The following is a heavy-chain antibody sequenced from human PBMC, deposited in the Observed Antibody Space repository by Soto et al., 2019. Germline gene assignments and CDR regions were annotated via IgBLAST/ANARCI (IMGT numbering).Heavy chain of an antibody. CDR3: ARAGGIYGFDI. V-gene: IGHV4-4*02. Sequence: QVQLQESGPGLVKPSGTLSLTCAVSGGSVSNSNCWSWVRQPPGKGLEWVGEFYHTGYTNYNPSLKRRVTISVDKSQNQFSLKLSSLPAADTAVYYCARAGGIYGFDIWGQGTIVTVSS. CDR2: FYHTGYT. J-gene: IGHJ3*02. CDR1: GGSVSNSNC. D-gene: IGHD1-26*01.